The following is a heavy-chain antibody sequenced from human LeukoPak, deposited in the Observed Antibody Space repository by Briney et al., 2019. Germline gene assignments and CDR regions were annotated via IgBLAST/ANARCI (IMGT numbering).Heavy chain of an antibody. J-gene: IGHJ4*02. CDR2: IYYSGST. CDR1: GGSISSGDYY. CDR3: ARDEAAGLGSFDY. V-gene: IGHV4-30-4*08. D-gene: IGHD6-13*01. Sequence: PSETLSLTCTVSGGSISSGDYYWSWIRQPPGKGLEWIGYIYYSGSTYYNPSVKSRVTISVDTSKNQFSLKLSSVTAADTAVYYCARDEAAGLGSFDYWGQGTLVTVSS.